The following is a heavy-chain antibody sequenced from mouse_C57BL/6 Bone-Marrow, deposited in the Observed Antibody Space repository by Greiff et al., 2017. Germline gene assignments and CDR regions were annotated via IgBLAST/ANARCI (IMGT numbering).Heavy chain of an antibody. Sequence: VQLQQSGPELVKPGASVKLSCKASGYTFTSYDINWVKQRPGQGLEWIGWIYPRDGSTKYNVKFKGKATLTVDTSSSTAYMELHSLTSEDSAVYFCARRGYYGSSPWFAYWGQGTLVTVSA. V-gene: IGHV1-85*01. CDR3: ARRGYYGSSPWFAY. J-gene: IGHJ3*01. D-gene: IGHD1-1*01. CDR2: IYPRDGST. CDR1: GYTFTSYD.